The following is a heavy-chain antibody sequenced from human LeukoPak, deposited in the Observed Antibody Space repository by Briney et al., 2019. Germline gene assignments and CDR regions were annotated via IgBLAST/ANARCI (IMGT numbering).Heavy chain of an antibody. CDR2: INHSGST. CDR1: GGSFSGYY. CDR3: ARGQTSRVRGVITPRFVH. J-gene: IGHJ4*02. V-gene: IGHV4-34*01. Sequence: SETLSLTCAVYGGSFSGYYWSWIRQPPGKGLEWIGEINHSGSTNYNPSLKSRVTVSVDTSKNQFSLKLSSVTAADTAVYYCARGQTSRVRGVITPRFVHWGQGTLVTVSS. D-gene: IGHD3-10*01.